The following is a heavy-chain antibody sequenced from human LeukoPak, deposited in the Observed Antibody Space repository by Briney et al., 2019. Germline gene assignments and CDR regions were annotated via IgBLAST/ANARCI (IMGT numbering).Heavy chain of an antibody. D-gene: IGHD4-17*01. CDR3: ASADYGAFDI. Sequence: GGSLRLSCAASGFTVSSNYMSWVRQAPGKGLEWVSSISGSGSITYYADSVKGRFTISRDNAKNSLYLQMNSLRAEDTAVYYCASADYGAFDIWGQGTMVTVSS. V-gene: IGHV3-21*01. CDR1: GFTVSSNY. CDR2: ISGSGSIT. J-gene: IGHJ3*02.